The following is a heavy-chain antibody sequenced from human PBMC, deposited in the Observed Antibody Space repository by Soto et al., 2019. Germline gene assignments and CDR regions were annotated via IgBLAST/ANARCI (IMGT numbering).Heavy chain of an antibody. V-gene: IGHV1-69*01. CDR1: GGTFSSYS. CDR2: IIPIFGTA. J-gene: IGHJ2*01. D-gene: IGHD3-16*01. Sequence: QVQLVQSGAEVKKPGSSVKVSCKASGGTFSSYSINWVRQAPGQGIEWMGGIIPIFGTANYAQKFQGRVTLTADESTSTAHMELSSLRNEDTAVYYCARPFQSWPGGWYFELWGRGTLVTVSS. CDR3: ARPFQSWPGGWYFEL.